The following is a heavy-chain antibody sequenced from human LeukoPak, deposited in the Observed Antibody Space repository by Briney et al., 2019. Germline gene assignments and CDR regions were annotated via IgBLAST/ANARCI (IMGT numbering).Heavy chain of an antibody. CDR3: ARGPTTVTLDH. D-gene: IGHD4-17*01. Sequence: PGGSLRLSCAASGFTFSSYSMNWVRQAPGKGLEWVSYISSSSTIYYADSVKGRFTISRDNAKNSLYLQMNSLRVEDPAVYYCARGPTTVTLDHWGQGTLVPVSS. CDR2: ISSSSTI. J-gene: IGHJ4*02. CDR1: GFTFSSYS. V-gene: IGHV3-48*01.